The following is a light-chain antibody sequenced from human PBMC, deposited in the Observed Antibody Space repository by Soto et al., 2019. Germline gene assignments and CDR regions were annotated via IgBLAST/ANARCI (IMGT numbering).Light chain of an antibody. CDR2: EVS. Sequence: QSALTQPASVSGSPGQSITFPGIGTGIDFGRYDFVSWYHQGPGKAPKLLIFEVSRRPSDVSIRFSGSKSGYTASLTISGLQAEDEADYYCLSYAGSDTNVFGSGTKLTVL. V-gene: IGLV2-14*01. CDR3: LSYAGSDTNV. CDR1: GIDFGRYDF. J-gene: IGLJ1*01.